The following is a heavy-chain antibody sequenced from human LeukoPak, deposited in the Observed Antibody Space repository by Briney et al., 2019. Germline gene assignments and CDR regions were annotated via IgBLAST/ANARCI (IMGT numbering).Heavy chain of an antibody. CDR2: ISNSGDTK. D-gene: IGHD3-10*02. V-gene: IGHV3-11*04. CDR3: AELGITMIGGV. CDR1: GFTFNDYF. J-gene: IGHJ6*04. Sequence: PGGSLRLSCAASGFTFNDYFMSWIRQAPGKGLEWVSYISNSGDTKYYADSVKGRFTISRDNAKNSLYLQMNSLRAEDTAVYYCAELGITMIGGVWGKGTTVTISS.